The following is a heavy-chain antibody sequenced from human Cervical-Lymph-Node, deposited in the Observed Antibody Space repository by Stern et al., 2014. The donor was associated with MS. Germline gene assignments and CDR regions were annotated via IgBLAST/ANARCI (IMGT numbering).Heavy chain of an antibody. Sequence: VQLVQSGPEVKKPGASVKVSCKASGYTFSKYGMTWVRQAAGQGLEWMGWINAYNGDTNYAQKFQGRVIMTTDTSTSTAYMELRSLKSDDTAVYYCVRGDIVEVPLAIVGGAYHYYGMDVWGHGTTVRVSS. CDR2: INAYNGDT. CDR1: GYTFSKYG. D-gene: IGHD2-2*01. V-gene: IGHV1-18*01. J-gene: IGHJ6*02. CDR3: VRGDIVEVPLAIVGGAYHYYGMDV.